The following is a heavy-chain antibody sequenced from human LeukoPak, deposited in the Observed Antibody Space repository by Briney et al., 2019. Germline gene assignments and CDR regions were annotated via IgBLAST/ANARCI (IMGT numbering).Heavy chain of an antibody. J-gene: IGHJ4*02. V-gene: IGHV1-46*01. CDR1: GYTFTSYY. CDR3: ARDVYYYGSGSYYNPLGY. Sequence: GASVKVSCKASGYTFTSYYMHWVRQAPGQGLEWMGIINPSGGSTSYAQKFQGRVTMTGDTSTSTVYMELSSLRSEDTAVYYCARDVYYYGSGSYYNPLGYWGQGTLVTVSS. D-gene: IGHD3-10*01. CDR2: INPSGGST.